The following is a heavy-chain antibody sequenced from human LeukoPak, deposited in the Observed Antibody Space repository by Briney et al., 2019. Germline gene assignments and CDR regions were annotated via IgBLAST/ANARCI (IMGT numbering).Heavy chain of an antibody. Sequence: SETLSLTCTFSRGSISSYYWSWIRQPPGKGLEWIGYIYYSGSTKYNPSLKSRVTISVDTSKNQFSLKLTSVTAADTAVYYCATLGTGVVPSAMLGDYYFDYWGQGTLVTVSS. J-gene: IGHJ4*02. CDR2: IYYSGST. CDR1: RGSISSYY. CDR3: ATLGTGVVPSAMLGDYYFDY. V-gene: IGHV4-59*08. D-gene: IGHD2-2*01.